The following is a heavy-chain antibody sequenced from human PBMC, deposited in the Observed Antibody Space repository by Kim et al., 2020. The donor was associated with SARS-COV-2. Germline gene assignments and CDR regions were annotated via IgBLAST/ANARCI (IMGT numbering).Heavy chain of an antibody. Sequence: ASVKVSCKASGYTFTSYYMHWVRQAPGQGLEWMGIINPSGGSTSYAQKFQGRVTMTRDTSTGTVYMELSSLRSEDTAVYYCARDSIAAAGTSRFPLDYWGQGTLVTVSS. CDR3: ARDSIAAAGTSRFPLDY. J-gene: IGHJ4*02. CDR2: INPSGGST. V-gene: IGHV1-46*01. CDR1: GYTFTSYY. D-gene: IGHD6-13*01.